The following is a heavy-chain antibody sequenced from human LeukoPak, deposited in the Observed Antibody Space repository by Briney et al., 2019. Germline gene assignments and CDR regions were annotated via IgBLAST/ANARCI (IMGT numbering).Heavy chain of an antibody. Sequence: SETLSLTCTVSGGSISSGSYYWSWIRQPAGKGLEWIGRIYTSGSTNYNPSLKSRVTISVDTSKNQFSLKLSSVTAADTAVYYCARETPSRYCSGGSCYSWGQGTPVTVSS. D-gene: IGHD2-15*01. V-gene: IGHV4-61*02. CDR2: IYTSGST. CDR3: ARETPSRYCSGGSCYS. CDR1: GGSISSGSYY. J-gene: IGHJ4*02.